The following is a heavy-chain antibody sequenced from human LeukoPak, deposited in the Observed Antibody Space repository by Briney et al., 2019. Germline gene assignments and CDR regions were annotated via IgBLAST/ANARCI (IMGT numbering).Heavy chain of an antibody. CDR1: GYTFTDYY. CDR2: VDPEDGET. D-gene: IGHD6-13*01. J-gene: IGHJ5*02. Sequence: GASVKVSCKVSGYTFTDYYMHWVQQAPGKGLEWMGLVDPEDGETIYAEKFQGRVTITAATSTDTAYMELSSLRSEDTAVYYCATFQQQLVLDWFDPWGQGTLVTVSS. CDR3: ATFQQQLVLDWFDP. V-gene: IGHV1-69-2*01.